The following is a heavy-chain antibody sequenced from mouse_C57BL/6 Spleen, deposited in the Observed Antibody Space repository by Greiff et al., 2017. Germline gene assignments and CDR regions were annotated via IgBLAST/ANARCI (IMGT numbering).Heavy chain of an antibody. CDR3: ARGGLLREGSSFDY. Sequence: VQLQQSGPELVKPGASVKIPCKASGYTFTDYNMDWVKQSHGKSLEWIGDINPNNGGTIYNQKFKGKATLTVDKSSSTAYMELRSLTSEDTAVYYCARGGLLREGSSFDYWGQGTTLTVSS. D-gene: IGHD1-1*01. J-gene: IGHJ2*01. CDR1: GYTFTDYN. CDR2: INPNNGGT. V-gene: IGHV1-18*01.